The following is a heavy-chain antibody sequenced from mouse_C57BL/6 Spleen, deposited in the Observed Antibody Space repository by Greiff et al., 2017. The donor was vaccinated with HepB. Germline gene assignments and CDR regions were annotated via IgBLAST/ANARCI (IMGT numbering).Heavy chain of an antibody. CDR1: GFNIKDDY. D-gene: IGHD2-5*01. V-gene: IGHV14-4*01. J-gene: IGHJ3*01. Sequence: EVKLQESGAELVRPGASVKLSCTASGFNIKDDYMHWVKQRPEQGLEWIGWIDPENGDTEYASKFQGKATITADTSSNTAYLQLSSLTSEDTAVYYWTTGNMAVYSNYGFDYWGQGTLVTVSA. CDR2: IDPENGDT. CDR3: TTGNMAVYSNYGFDY.